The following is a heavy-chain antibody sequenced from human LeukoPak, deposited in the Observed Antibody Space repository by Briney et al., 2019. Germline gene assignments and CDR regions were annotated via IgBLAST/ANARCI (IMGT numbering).Heavy chain of an antibody. CDR2: IIPIFGTA. Sequence: SVKVSFKASGGTFSIYAISWVRQAPGQGLEWMGGIIPIFGTANYAQKFQGRVTITADESTSTAYMELSSLRSEDTAVYYCATSEEQQLVLEPYWFDPWGQGTLVTVSS. D-gene: IGHD6-13*01. CDR1: GGTFSIYA. V-gene: IGHV1-69*13. J-gene: IGHJ5*02. CDR3: ATSEEQQLVLEPYWFDP.